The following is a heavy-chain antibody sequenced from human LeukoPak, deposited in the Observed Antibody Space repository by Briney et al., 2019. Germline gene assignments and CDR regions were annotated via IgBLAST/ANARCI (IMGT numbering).Heavy chain of an antibody. V-gene: IGHV3-11*01. CDR1: GFTFSDYY. J-gene: IGHJ4*02. CDR2: ISSSGSTI. CDR3: ARVRMDYGSGSPADY. D-gene: IGHD3-10*01. Sequence: SGGPPRLSCAASGFTFSDYYMSWIRQAPGKGLEWVSYISSSGSTIYYADSVKGRFTISRDNAKNSLYLQMNSLRAEDTAVYYCARVRMDYGSGSPADYWGQGTLVTVSS.